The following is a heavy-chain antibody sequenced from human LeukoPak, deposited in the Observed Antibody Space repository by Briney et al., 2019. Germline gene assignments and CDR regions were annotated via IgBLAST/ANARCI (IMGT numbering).Heavy chain of an antibody. CDR2: IYTSGST. J-gene: IGHJ4*02. Sequence: PSETLSLTCTVSGGSISSYYWSWIRQPPGKGLEWIGYIYTSGSTNYNPSLKSRVTISVDTSKNQFSLKLGSVTAADTAVYYCARQAPYSSSSQAFDYWGQGTLVTVSS. D-gene: IGHD6-6*01. CDR1: GGSISSYY. CDR3: ARQAPYSSSSQAFDY. V-gene: IGHV4-4*09.